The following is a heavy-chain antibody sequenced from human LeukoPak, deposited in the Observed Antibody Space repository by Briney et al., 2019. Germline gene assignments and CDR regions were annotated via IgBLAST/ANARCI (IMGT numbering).Heavy chain of an antibody. CDR1: GFTFSSHA. D-gene: IGHD3-10*01. V-gene: IGHV3-23*01. Sequence: TGGSLRLSCAASGFTFSSHAMNWVRQAPGKGLEWVSAISGSGSTTYYADSVKGRFTISRDKSKNALYLQMNSLRAEDTALYYCANGRHYYGSGSYLDSWGQGTLVTVSS. CDR2: ISGSGSTT. J-gene: IGHJ4*02. CDR3: ANGRHYYGSGSYLDS.